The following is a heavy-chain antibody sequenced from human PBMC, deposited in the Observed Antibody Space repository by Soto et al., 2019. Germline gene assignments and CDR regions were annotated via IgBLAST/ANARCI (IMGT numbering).Heavy chain of an antibody. CDR2: IVPNFGTT. D-gene: IGHD3-16*01. CDR3: ARDLGGEATIGY. J-gene: IGHJ4*02. CDR1: GGTFSNVV. V-gene: IGHV1-69*01. Sequence: QVQLVQSGAEVKKPGSSVKVSCKASGGTFSNVVISWVRQAPGQGLEWMGGIVPNFGTTNYAQKFQGKVTITADETTRTAYLELSGLTSDDTSFYYCARDLGGEATIGYWGQGTLVTVSS.